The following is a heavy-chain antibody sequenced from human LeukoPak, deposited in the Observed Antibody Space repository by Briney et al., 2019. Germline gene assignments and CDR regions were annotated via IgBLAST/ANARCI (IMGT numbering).Heavy chain of an antibody. CDR3: ATRNYDFWSGYYGWFDP. D-gene: IGHD3-3*01. V-gene: IGHV3-7*01. J-gene: IGHJ5*02. CDR1: GFTFSSYW. CDR2: IKQDGSEK. Sequence: GGSLRLSCAASGFTFSSYWMSWVRQAPGKGLEWVANIKQDGSEKYYVDSVKGRFTISRDNAKNSLYLQMNSLRAEDTAVYYCATRNYDFWSGYYGWFDPWGQGTLVTVSS.